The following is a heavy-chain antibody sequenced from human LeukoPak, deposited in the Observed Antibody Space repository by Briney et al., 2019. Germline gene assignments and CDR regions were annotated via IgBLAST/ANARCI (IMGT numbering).Heavy chain of an antibody. V-gene: IGHV4-59*01. CDR1: GGSISSYY. CDR3: ARGIAAVKRGFDP. D-gene: IGHD6-13*01. J-gene: IGHJ5*02. CDR2: IYYSGST. Sequence: SETLSLTCTVSGGSISSYYWSWIRQPPGKGLEWIGYIYYSGSTNYNPSLKSRVTISVDTSKNQFSLKLSSVTAADTAVYYCARGIAAVKRGFDPWGQGTLVTVSS.